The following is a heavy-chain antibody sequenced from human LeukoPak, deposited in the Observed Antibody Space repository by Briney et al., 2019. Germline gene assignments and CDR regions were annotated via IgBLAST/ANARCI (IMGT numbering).Heavy chain of an antibody. Sequence: ATVKISCKASGYTFTDYYMHWVQQAPGKGREWMGRVDPEDGEIIHAEKFQGRVTITADTSTDTAYMELSSLRSEDTAVYYCATVNRRGRWLRFLGHYYYMDVWGKGTTVTVSS. J-gene: IGHJ6*03. CDR2: VDPEDGEI. V-gene: IGHV1-69-2*01. CDR1: GYTFTDYY. D-gene: IGHD3-3*01. CDR3: ATVNRRGRWLRFLGHYYYMDV.